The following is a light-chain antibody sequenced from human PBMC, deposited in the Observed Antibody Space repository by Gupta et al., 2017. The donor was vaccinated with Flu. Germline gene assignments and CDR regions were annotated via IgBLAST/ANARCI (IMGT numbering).Light chain of an antibody. CDR3: CTDAGSSTWV. CDR1: SSDVGSYNL. Sequence: SALPQPASVSGTPGRSLTISCTGTSSDVGSYNLVYCYQQHPGKAPTLMIYEGSKRPAGVATRFSVSKSGNTASLTISGRKVEVDADYYFCTDAGSSTWVFGGGTKLTVL. J-gene: IGLJ3*02. CDR2: EGS. V-gene: IGLV2-23*01.